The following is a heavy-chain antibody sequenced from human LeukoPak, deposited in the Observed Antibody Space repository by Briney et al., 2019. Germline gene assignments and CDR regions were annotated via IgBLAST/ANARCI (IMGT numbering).Heavy chain of an antibody. J-gene: IGHJ6*03. D-gene: IGHD2-2*01. Sequence: GSSVKVSCKASGGTFSSYAISWVRQAPGQGLEWMGRIIPILGIANYAQKFQGRVTITADESTSTAYMELSSLRSEDTAVYYCAGVVVPAARSGFYYYYYMDVWGKGTTVTVS. CDR2: IIPILGIA. CDR3: AGVVVPAARSGFYYYYYMDV. CDR1: GGTFSSYA. V-gene: IGHV1-69*04.